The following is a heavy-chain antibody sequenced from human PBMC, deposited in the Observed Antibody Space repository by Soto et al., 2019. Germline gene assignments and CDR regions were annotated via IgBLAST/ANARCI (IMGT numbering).Heavy chain of an antibody. CDR3: AKEEVTMVRAVIKDSYGIDA. CDR2: ISYDGSNK. J-gene: IGHJ6*02. Sequence: GGSLRLSCAASGFTFSSYCMHWVRQAPGKGLEWVSFISYDGSNKYYADSVKGRFTISRDNSKNTLYLQMNSLRAEDTAVYYCAKEEVTMVRAVIKDSYGIDAWGQRTPVTVSS. CDR1: GFTFSSYC. V-gene: IGHV3-30*18. D-gene: IGHD3-10*01.